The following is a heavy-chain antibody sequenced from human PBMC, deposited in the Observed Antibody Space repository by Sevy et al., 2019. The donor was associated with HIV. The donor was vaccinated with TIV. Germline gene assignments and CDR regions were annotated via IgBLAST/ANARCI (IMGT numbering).Heavy chain of an antibody. Sequence: GGSLRLSCAASGFTVSSNYMSWVRQAPGKGLEWVSVIYSGGSTYYADSVKGRFTISRDNSKNTLYLQMNSLRAEDTAVYYCARDLLYYYDSSWGWHFDLWGRGTLVTVSS. V-gene: IGHV3-66*01. J-gene: IGHJ2*01. CDR3: ARDLLYYYDSSWGWHFDL. CDR1: GFTVSSNY. D-gene: IGHD3-22*01. CDR2: IYSGGST.